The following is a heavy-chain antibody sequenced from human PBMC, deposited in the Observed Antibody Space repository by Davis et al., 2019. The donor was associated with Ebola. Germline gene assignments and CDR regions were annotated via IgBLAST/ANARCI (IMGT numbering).Heavy chain of an antibody. CDR3: ARRVPASIRGYFYGMDV. V-gene: IGHV4-59*08. CDR2: IYYSGST. J-gene: IGHJ6*02. D-gene: IGHD2-2*01. Sequence: MPSETLSLTCTVSGGSISSYYWSWIRQPPGKGLEWIGYIYYSGSTNYSPSLKSRVTISVDTSKNQFSLKLSSVTAADTALYYCARRVPASIRGYFYGMDVWGQGTTVTVSS. CDR1: GGSISSYY.